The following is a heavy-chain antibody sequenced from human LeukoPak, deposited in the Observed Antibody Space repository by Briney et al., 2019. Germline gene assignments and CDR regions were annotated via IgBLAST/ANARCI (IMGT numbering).Heavy chain of an antibody. CDR3: ASSGGYSGYDYIPDY. CDR2: IIPIFGTA. CDR1: GGTFSSYA. J-gene: IGHJ4*02. Sequence: GASVKVSCKASGGTFSSYAISWVRQAPGQGLEWMGGIIPIFGTANYAQKFQGRVTITTDESTSTAYMELSSLKSEDTAVYYCASSGGYSGYDYIPDYWGQGTLVTVSP. V-gene: IGHV1-69*05. D-gene: IGHD5-12*01.